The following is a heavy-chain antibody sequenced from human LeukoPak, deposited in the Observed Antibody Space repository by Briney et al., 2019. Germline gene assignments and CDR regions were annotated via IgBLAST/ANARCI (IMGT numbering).Heavy chain of an antibody. V-gene: IGHV3-23*01. J-gene: IGHJ1*01. CDR2: ISPRGDIT. D-gene: IGHD3-16*01. Sequence: PGGSLRLSCAASGFSFRSHGMNWVRQAPGKGLEWVSGISPRGDITYYKDSVRGRFTISRDNFKNTVSLRLNSLRAEDTAMYYCAKDDDWGRFNHWGQGTLVTVSS. CDR1: GFSFRSHG. CDR3: AKDDDWGRFNH.